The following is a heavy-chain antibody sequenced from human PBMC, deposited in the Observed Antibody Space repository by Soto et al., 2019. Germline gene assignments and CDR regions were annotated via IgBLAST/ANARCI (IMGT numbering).Heavy chain of an antibody. CDR3: AREGVVVVVAATPYYYYYYGMDV. CDR2: IIPIFGTA. CDR1: GGTFSSYA. D-gene: IGHD2-15*01. Sequence: KASGGTFSSYAISWVRQAPGQGLEWMGGIIPIFGTANYAQKFQGRVTITADESTSTAYMELSSLRSEDTAVYYCAREGVVVVVAATPYYYYYYGMDVWGQGTTVTVSS. J-gene: IGHJ6*02. V-gene: IGHV1-69*01.